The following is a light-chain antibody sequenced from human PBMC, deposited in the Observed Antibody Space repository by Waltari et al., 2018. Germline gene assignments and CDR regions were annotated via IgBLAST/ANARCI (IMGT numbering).Light chain of an antibody. CDR2: GAS. J-gene: IGKJ2*01. V-gene: IGKV3-15*01. CDR3: QQYNNWPRGT. Sequence: EIVMTQSPATLSVSPGESATLSCKASQSVSSNLACYQQKPGQAPRLLIYGASTRATGIPARFSGSGSGTEFTLTISSLQSEDFAVYYCQQYNNWPRGTFGQGTKLEIK. CDR1: QSVSSN.